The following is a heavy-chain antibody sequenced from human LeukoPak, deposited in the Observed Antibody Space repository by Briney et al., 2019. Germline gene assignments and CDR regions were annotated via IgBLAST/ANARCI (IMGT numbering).Heavy chain of an antibody. Sequence: GGSLRLSCVGSGFTFGSYWMSWVRQAPGKGLEWVANIKHDGSDHYYADSVAGRFTISRDNAKNSLYLQMNSLRAEDTAVYYCAGDPGGTDAFDIWGQGTMVTVSS. CDR1: GFTFGSYW. J-gene: IGHJ3*02. D-gene: IGHD3-16*01. CDR2: IKHDGSDH. CDR3: AGDPGGTDAFDI. V-gene: IGHV3-7*01.